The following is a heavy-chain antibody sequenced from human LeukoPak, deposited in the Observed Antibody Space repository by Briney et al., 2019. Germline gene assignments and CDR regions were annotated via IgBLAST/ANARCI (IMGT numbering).Heavy chain of an antibody. V-gene: IGHV1-69*13. D-gene: IGHD4-17*01. CDR3: ARDGYGDYAFDY. Sequence: SVKVSCKASGGTFSSYAISWVRQAPGQGLEWMGGIIPIFGTANYTQKFQGRVTITADESTSTAYMELSSLRSEDTAVYYCARDGYGDYAFDYWGQGTLVTVSS. CDR2: IIPIFGTA. CDR1: GGTFSSYA. J-gene: IGHJ4*02.